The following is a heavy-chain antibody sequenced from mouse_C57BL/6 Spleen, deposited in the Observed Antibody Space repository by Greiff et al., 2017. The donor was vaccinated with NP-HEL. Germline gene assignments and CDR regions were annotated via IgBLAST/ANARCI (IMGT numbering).Heavy chain of an antibody. V-gene: IGHV1-9*01. J-gene: IGHJ2*01. D-gene: IGHD1-1*01. CDR3: ARNYGSIPYYFDY. Sequence: TFTADTSSNTAYMQLSSLTTEDSAIYYCARNYGSIPYYFDYWGQGTTLTVSS.